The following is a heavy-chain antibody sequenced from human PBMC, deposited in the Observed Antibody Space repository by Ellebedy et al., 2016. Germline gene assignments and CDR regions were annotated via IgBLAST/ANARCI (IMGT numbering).Heavy chain of an antibody. CDR2: MNPNSGNT. V-gene: IGHV1-8*01. CDR3: VRRGPRGSSGWHGDF. D-gene: IGHD6-19*01. CDR1: GYTFTSYD. J-gene: IGHJ4*02. Sequence: ASVKVSCXASGYTFTSYDINWVRQATGQGLEWMGWMNPNSGNTGYAQKFQGRVTMTRNTSISTAYMELSSLRSEDTAVYYCVRRGPRGSSGWHGDFWGRGTLVTVSS.